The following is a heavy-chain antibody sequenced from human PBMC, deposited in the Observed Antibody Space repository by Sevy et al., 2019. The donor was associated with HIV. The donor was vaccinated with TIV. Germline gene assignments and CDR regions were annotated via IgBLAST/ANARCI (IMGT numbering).Heavy chain of an antibody. Sequence: SETLSLTCAVSGYSISSGYYWGWIRQPPGKGLEWIGSIYHSGSTYYNPSLKSRVTISVDTSKNQFSLKLSSVTAADTAVYYGARGDSSSPPASMDVWGKGTTVTVSS. D-gene: IGHD6-13*01. CDR1: GYSISSGYY. CDR2: IYHSGST. V-gene: IGHV4-38-2*01. J-gene: IGHJ6*04. CDR3: ARGDSSSPPASMDV.